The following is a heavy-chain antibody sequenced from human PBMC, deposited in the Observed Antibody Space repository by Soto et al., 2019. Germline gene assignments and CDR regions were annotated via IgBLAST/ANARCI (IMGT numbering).Heavy chain of an antibody. CDR2: IIPIFGTA. V-gene: IGHV1-69*13. Sequence: GASVKVSCKASGGTFSSYAISWVRQAPGQGLEWMGGIIPIFGTANYAQKFQGRVTITADESTSTAYMELSSLRSEDTAVYYCARAWSSGYYLIYFDYWGQGTLVTVSS. CDR3: ARAWSSGYYLIYFDY. J-gene: IGHJ4*02. CDR1: GGTFSSYA. D-gene: IGHD3-22*01.